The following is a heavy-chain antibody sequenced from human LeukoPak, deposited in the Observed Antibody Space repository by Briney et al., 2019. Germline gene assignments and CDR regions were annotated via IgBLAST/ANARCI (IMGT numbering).Heavy chain of an antibody. D-gene: IGHD6-13*01. CDR1: GFTVSSNF. CDR3: ARVSGSSWSGGY. J-gene: IGHJ4*02. V-gene: IGHV3-66*01. CDR2: IYSGGST. Sequence: GGSLRLSCAASGFTVSSNFMSWVRQAPGKGLEWVSVIYSGGSTYYADSVKGRFTISRDNSKNTLYLQMNSLGAEDTAVYYCARVSGSSWSGGYWGQGTLVTVSS.